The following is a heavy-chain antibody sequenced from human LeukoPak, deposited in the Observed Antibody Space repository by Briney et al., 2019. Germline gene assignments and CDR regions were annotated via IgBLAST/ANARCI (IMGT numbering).Heavy chain of an antibody. Sequence: TGRSLRLSCAASGFTFSDAWMSWVSQAPGKGLEWVSAISGSGGSTYYADSVKGRFTISRDNSKNTLYLQMNSLRAEDTAVYYCAKGAHGWRSGGSCYHYWGQGTLVTVSS. J-gene: IGHJ4*02. CDR1: GFTFSDAW. CDR3: AKGAHGWRSGGSCYHY. D-gene: IGHD2-15*01. V-gene: IGHV3-23*01. CDR2: ISGSGGST.